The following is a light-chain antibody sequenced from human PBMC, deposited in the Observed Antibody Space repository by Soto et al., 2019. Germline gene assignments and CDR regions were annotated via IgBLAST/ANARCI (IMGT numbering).Light chain of an antibody. Sequence: EIVMTQSPATLSVSPGERATLSCRASQSVSSNLAWYQQKPGQAPRLLIYGASNRATGIPARFSGSGSGPDFTLTISSLEPEDFAVYYCQQRSNWPITYGQGTRLEIK. CDR3: QQRSNWPIT. CDR2: GAS. V-gene: IGKV3-11*01. J-gene: IGKJ5*01. CDR1: QSVSSN.